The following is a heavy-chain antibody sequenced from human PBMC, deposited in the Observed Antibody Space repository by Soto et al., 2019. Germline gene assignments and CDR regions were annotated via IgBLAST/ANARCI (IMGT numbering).Heavy chain of an antibody. CDR3: ARDLSAIITIFGVVTIGPRYYGMDV. CDR1: GYTFTGYG. D-gene: IGHD3-3*01. J-gene: IGHJ6*02. CDR2: ISAYNGNT. V-gene: IGHV1-18*01. Sequence: ASVKVSCKASGYTFTGYGISWVRQAPGQGLEWMGWISAYNGNTNYAQKLQGRVTMTTDTSTSTAYMELRSLRSDDTAVCYCARDLSAIITIFGVVTIGPRYYGMDVWGRGTTVTVSS.